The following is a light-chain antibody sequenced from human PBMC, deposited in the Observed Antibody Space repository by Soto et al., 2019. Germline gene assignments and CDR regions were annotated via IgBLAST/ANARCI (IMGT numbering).Light chain of an antibody. CDR2: KNN. CDR1: ASNVGSTY. V-gene: IGLV1-47*01. Sequence: QSVLTQSPSASGTPGQRVSISCSGSASNVGSTYVFWYQQVPGTAPTLLIYKNNQRPSGVSDRFSGSKSGTSASLAISGLRVDDEADYYCASWDNDLNGPIFGGGTKLTVL. J-gene: IGLJ2*01. CDR3: ASWDNDLNGPI.